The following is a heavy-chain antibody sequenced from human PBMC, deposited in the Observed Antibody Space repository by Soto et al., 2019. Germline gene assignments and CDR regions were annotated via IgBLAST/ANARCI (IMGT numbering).Heavy chain of an antibody. CDR3: ARTYYDFWSGTREEYFQH. J-gene: IGHJ1*01. Sequence: QVQLVQSGAEVKKPGASVKVSCKASGYTFTSYGISWVRQAPGQGLEWMGWISAYNGNTNYAQKLQGRVTMTTDTSTSTAYMELTSLRSDDTAVYYCARTYYDFWSGTREEYFQHWGQGTLVTVSS. CDR1: GYTFTSYG. D-gene: IGHD3-3*01. CDR2: ISAYNGNT. V-gene: IGHV1-18*01.